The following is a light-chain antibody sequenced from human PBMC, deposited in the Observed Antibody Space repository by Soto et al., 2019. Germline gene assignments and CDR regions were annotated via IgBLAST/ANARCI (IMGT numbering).Light chain of an antibody. CDR2: EVT. CDR1: RSDFGAYNY. J-gene: IGLJ1*01. CDR3: SSFTSRFTFV. V-gene: IGLV2-14*01. Sequence: QSALTQPASVSGSPGQSIAISCTGTRSDFGAYNYVSWYQQRPGKAPKLMISEVTNRPSGVSDRFSGSKSGNTASLTISGLQAEDEADYYCSSFTSRFTFVFGTGTKVTVL.